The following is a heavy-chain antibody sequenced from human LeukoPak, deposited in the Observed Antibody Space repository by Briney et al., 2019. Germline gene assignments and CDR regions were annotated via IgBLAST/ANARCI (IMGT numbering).Heavy chain of an antibody. CDR1: GFIFGDYY. V-gene: IGHV3-11*01. J-gene: IGHJ5*02. D-gene: IGHD3-16*01. Sequence: GGSLSLSCAASGFIFGDYYMSWIRQAPGKGLEWVSYIGSYSSPIYYADSVQGRFAISRENAKNLLHLEMNSLRAEDTAVYYCARVGDYSEFDPWGPGTLVTVSS. CDR2: IGSYSSPI. CDR3: ARVGDYSEFDP.